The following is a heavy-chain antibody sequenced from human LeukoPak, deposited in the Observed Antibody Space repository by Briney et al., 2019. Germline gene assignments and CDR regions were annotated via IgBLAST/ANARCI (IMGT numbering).Heavy chain of an antibody. CDR1: GFTFSSYA. CDR3: AREVRYFDWLLPTTNYFDY. CDR2: ISYDGSNK. V-gene: IGHV3-30*04. Sequence: GRSLRLSCAASGFTFSSYAMHWVRQAPGKGLEWVAVISYDGSNKYYADSVKGRFTISRDNSKNTLYLQMNSLRAEDTAVYYCAREVRYFDWLLPTTNYFDYWGQGTLVTVFS. J-gene: IGHJ4*02. D-gene: IGHD3-9*01.